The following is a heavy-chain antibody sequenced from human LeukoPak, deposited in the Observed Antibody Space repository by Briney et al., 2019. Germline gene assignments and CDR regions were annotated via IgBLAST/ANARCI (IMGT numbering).Heavy chain of an antibody. Sequence: SETLSLTCAVYGGSFSGHYCTWVRQPPGKGLEWIGYIYYSWSTNYNPSLKSRVTISVDTSKNQFSLKLSSVTAADTAVYYCARAGLRGDYFDYWGQGTLVTVSS. CDR2: IYYSWST. D-gene: IGHD3-16*01. CDR3: ARAGLRGDYFDY. J-gene: IGHJ4*02. CDR1: GGSFSGHY. V-gene: IGHV4-59*11.